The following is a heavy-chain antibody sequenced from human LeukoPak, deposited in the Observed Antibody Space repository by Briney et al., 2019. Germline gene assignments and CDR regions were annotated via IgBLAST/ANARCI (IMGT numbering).Heavy chain of an antibody. J-gene: IGHJ3*02. CDR2: ISYDGSNE. V-gene: IGHV3-30*03. D-gene: IGHD1-1*01. Sequence: GGSLRLSCAASGFTFSSYAMSWVRQAPGKGLEWLSLISYDGSNEDYAESVRGRFTISRDTSNNTVYLEMNSLRGYDTAVYYCARWKTEHASDIWGQGTVVTISS. CDR3: ARWKTEHASDI. CDR1: GFTFSSYA.